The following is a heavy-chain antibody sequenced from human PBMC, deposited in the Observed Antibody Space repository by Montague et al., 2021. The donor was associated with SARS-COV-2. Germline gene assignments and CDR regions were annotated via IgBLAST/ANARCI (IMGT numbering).Heavy chain of an antibody. V-gene: IGHV4-59*08. J-gene: IGHJ5*02. CDR3: ARHLPYSGGYNWFDP. D-gene: IGHD1-26*01. CDR2: IYYSGST. CDR1: GGSISGYY. Sequence: ETLSLTCTVSGGSISGYYGSWIRQSPGKGLEWIGYIYYSGSTTYNPSLKNRVSISVDSAKRQFSLKLSAVTAADSAVYYCARHLPYSGGYNWFDPWGQGTLVTVSS.